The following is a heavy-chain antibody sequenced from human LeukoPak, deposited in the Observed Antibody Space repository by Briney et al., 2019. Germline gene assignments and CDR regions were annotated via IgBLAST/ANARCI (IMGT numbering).Heavy chain of an antibody. V-gene: IGHV3-21*05. CDR2: ISSSSSYT. Sequence: GGSLRLSCAASGFTFSSYSMNWVRQAPGKGLEWVSYISSSSSYTNYADSVKGRFTISRDNAKNSLYLQMNSLRAEDTAVYYCARDHRPYSSSPRWFDPWGQGTLVTVSS. CDR3: ARDHRPYSSSPRWFDP. J-gene: IGHJ5*02. D-gene: IGHD6-13*01. CDR1: GFTFSSYS.